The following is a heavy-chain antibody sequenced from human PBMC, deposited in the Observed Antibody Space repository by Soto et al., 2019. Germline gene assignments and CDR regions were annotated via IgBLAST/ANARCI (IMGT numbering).Heavy chain of an antibody. CDR2: ISYDGSNK. CDR1: GFPFRSYG. D-gene: IGHD2-15*01. V-gene: IGHV3-30*03. Sequence: GESLKISWAASGFPFRSYGMHWVRQAPGKGLEWVAGISYDGSNKYYADSVKGRFTISRDKSKKTLYLQMNSLRAEDTAVYYCYAVAASFDFDYWGQGTLVTVSS. J-gene: IGHJ4*02. CDR3: YAVAASFDFDY.